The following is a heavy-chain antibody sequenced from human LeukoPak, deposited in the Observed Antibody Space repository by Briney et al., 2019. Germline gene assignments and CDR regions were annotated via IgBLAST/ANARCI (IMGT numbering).Heavy chain of an antibody. CDR2: ISSSGSTI. D-gene: IGHD2-2*02. CDR1: GFTFSDYY. J-gene: IGHJ4*02. CDR3: AGYCSSTSCYTVDY. V-gene: IGHV3-11*01. Sequence: GGSLRLSCAASGFTFSDYYMSWIRQAPGKGLEWVSYISSSGSTIYYPDSVKGRFTISRANAKNSMYLQMHRLRAEDTAVYYCAGYCSSTSCYTVDYWGQGTLVTVSS.